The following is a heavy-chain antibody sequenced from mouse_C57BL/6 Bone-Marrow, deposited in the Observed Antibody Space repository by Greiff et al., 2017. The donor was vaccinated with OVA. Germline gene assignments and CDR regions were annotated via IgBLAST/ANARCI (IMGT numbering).Heavy chain of an antibody. Sequence: EVHLVESGGGLVQPGGSLSLSCAASGFTFTDYYMSWVRQPPGKALEWLGFIRNKANGYTTEYSASVKGRFTISRDNSQSILYLQMNALRAEDSATYYCARVGRYFDVWGTGTTVTVSS. CDR2: IRNKANGYTT. J-gene: IGHJ1*03. D-gene: IGHD3-3*01. CDR3: ARVGRYFDV. V-gene: IGHV7-3*01. CDR1: GFTFTDYY.